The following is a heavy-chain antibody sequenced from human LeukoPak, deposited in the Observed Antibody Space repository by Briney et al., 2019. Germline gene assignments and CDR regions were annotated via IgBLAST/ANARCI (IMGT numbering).Heavy chain of an antibody. CDR1: GFTFSSYG. CDR3: AKDLSSSGWYYDY. Sequence: PGGALRLSCAASGFTFSSYGMHWVRQAPGKGLEWVAFIRYDGSNKYYADSVKGRFTISRDNSKNTLYLQMNSLRAEDTAVYYCAKDLSSSGWYYDYWGQGTLVTVSS. J-gene: IGHJ4*02. CDR2: IRYDGSNK. D-gene: IGHD6-19*01. V-gene: IGHV3-30*02.